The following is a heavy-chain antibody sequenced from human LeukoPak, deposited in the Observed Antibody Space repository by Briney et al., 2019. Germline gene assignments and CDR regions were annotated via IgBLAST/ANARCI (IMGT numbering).Heavy chain of an antibody. CDR1: GGSFSGYY. J-gene: IGHJ1*01. CDR2: INHSGST. D-gene: IGHD3-3*01. CDR3: ARRGRLDLRFLEWFPRGYFQH. Sequence: PSETLSLTCAVYGGSFSGYYWSWIRQPPGKGLEWIGEINHSGSTNYNPSLKSRVTISVDTSKNQFSLKLSSVTAADTAVYYCARRGRLDLRFLEWFPRGYFQHWGQGTLVTVSS. V-gene: IGHV4-34*01.